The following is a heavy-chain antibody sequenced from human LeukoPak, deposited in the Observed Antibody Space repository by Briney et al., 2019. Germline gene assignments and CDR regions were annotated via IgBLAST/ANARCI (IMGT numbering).Heavy chain of an antibody. V-gene: IGHV3-30*18. CDR3: AKDEGLTGSLCMDV. CDR2: ISYDGSNK. D-gene: IGHD3-9*01. CDR1: GFTFSSYS. J-gene: IGHJ6*03. Sequence: GGSLRLSCAASGFTFSSYSMNWVRQAPGKGLEWVAVISYDGSNKYYADSVKGRFTISRDNSKNTLYLQMNSLRAEDTAVYYCAKDEGLTGSLCMDVWGKGTTVTVSS.